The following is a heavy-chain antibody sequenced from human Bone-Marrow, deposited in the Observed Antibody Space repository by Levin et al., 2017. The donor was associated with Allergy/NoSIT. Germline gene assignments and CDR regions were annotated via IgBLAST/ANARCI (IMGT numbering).Heavy chain of an antibody. CDR1: GLIFSASW. CDR2: INGDGSEK. J-gene: IGHJ5*02. Sequence: GESLKISCAGSGLIFSASWMSWVRQGPGKGPEWVANINGDGSEKYYADSVEGRFTISRDNAKNSLFLQMNNLREEDTAVYYCTRNEAWGQGTLVIVS. CDR3: TRNEA. V-gene: IGHV3-7*04.